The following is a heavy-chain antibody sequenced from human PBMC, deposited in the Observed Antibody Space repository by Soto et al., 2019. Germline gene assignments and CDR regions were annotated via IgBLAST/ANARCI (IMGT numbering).Heavy chain of an antibody. CDR2: IIPIFGTA. D-gene: IGHD2-15*01. CDR3: ARAKYCSGGSCYAKNWFDP. Sequence: SVKVSCKASGGTFSSYAISWVRQAPGQGLEWMGGIIPIFGTANYAQKFQGRVTITADESTSTAYMELSSLRSEDTAVYYCARAKYCSGGSCYAKNWFDPWGQGTLVTVSS. J-gene: IGHJ5*02. CDR1: GGTFSSYA. V-gene: IGHV1-69*13.